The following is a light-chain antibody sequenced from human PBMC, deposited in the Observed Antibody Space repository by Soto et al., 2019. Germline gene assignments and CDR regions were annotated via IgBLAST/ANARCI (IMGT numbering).Light chain of an antibody. CDR2: EVS. CDR3: SSLTSTNTLA. J-gene: IGLJ2*01. V-gene: IGLV2-14*01. Sequence: QSALTQPASVSGSPGQSITISCTGTSDVGGYNYVSWYQQHPGKAPKLMIYEVSYRPSGVSNRFSGSKSGNTASLTISGLQAEDEAGYYCSSLTSTNTLAFGGGTKLTVL. CDR1: SDVGGYNY.